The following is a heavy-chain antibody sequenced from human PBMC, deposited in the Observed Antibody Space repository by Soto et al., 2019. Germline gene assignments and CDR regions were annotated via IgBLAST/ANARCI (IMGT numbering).Heavy chain of an antibody. CDR3: ARHSSTWYKEY. Sequence: GESLKISCKGSGYNFNTYWIAWVRQRPGKGPEWMGIIYPGDSDLRYSPSFQGQVTISADKSINTAYLQWNSLEASDSAMYYCARHSSTWYKEYWGQGTLVTVSS. CDR2: IYPGDSDL. J-gene: IGHJ4*02. CDR1: GYNFNTYW. V-gene: IGHV5-51*01. D-gene: IGHD1-1*01.